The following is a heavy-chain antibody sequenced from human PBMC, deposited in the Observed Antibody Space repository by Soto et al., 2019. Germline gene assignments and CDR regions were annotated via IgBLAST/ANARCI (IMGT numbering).Heavy chain of an antibody. CDR3: ARDKVVAPSYYYYGMDV. CDR2: IYHSGST. CDR1: GGSISSSNW. D-gene: IGHD2-15*01. V-gene: IGHV4-4*02. J-gene: IGHJ6*02. Sequence: QVQLQESGPGLVKPSGTLSLTCAVSGGSISSSNWWSWVRQPPGKGLEWIGEIYHSGSTNYNPSLKSRVTISVDKSKTQFSLKLSSVTAADTAVYYCARDKVVAPSYYYYGMDVWGQGTTVTVSS.